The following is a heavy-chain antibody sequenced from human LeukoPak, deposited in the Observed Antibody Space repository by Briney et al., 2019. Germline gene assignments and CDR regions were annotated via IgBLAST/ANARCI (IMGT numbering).Heavy chain of an antibody. CDR3: ARVPYSSTWPTFDY. V-gene: IGHV4-34*01. J-gene: IGHJ4*02. Sequence: KPSETLSLTCAVYGGSFSGYYWSWIRQPPGKGLEWIGEINHSGSTNYNPSLKSRVTISVDTSKSQFSLQLSSVTAGDTAVYHCARVPYSSTWPTFDYWGQGTLVTVSS. CDR2: INHSGST. CDR1: GGSFSGYY. D-gene: IGHD6-13*01.